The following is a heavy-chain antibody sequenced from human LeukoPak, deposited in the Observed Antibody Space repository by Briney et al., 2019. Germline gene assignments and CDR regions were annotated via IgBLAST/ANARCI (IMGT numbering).Heavy chain of an antibody. Sequence: ASVKVSCKASGYSFTAYYIHWVRQAPGQGLEWMGWINPSSGGVHFAQEFQGRVTMPSDTSSRTAYMELSRLRSDDTAVYYCARETIVATIFDYWGQGTLVTVSS. CDR3: ARETIVATIFDY. D-gene: IGHD5-12*01. CDR1: GYSFTAYY. J-gene: IGHJ4*02. V-gene: IGHV1-2*02. CDR2: INPSSGGV.